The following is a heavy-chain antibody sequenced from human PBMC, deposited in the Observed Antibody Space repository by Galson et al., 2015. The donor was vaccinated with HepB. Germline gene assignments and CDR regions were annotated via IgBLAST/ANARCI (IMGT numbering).Heavy chain of an antibody. J-gene: IGHJ5*02. D-gene: IGHD2-2*01. CDR1: GYTFTGYY. Sequence: SVKVSCKASGYTFTGYYMHWVRQAPGQGLEWMGRINPNSGGTNYAQKFQGRVTMTRDTSISTAYMELSRLRSDDTAVYYCAREIIVVVPAAMDWFDPWGQRTLVTVSS. CDR2: INPNSGGT. CDR3: AREIIVVVPAAMDWFDP. V-gene: IGHV1-2*06.